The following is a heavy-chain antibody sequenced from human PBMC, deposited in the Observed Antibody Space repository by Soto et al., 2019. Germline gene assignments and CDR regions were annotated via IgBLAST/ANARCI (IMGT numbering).Heavy chain of an antibody. CDR2: ISANNGNT. D-gene: IGHD2-15*01. V-gene: IGHV1-18*01. Sequence: ASVKVSCKACGGSFSSYTISWVRQAPGQGLEWMGRISANNGNTNYAQKLQGRVTMTTDTSTSTAYMELRSLRSDDTAVYYCARDTKDIVVAVAATRDAFDIWGQGTMVTVSS. CDR3: ARDTKDIVVAVAATRDAFDI. CDR1: GGSFSSYT. J-gene: IGHJ3*02.